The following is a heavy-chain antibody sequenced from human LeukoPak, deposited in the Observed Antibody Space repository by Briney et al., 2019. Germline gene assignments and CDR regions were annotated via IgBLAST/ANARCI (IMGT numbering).Heavy chain of an antibody. CDR1: GYTFTGYY. Sequence: GASVKVSCKTSGYTFTGYYMHWVRQAPGQGLEWMGRINPYSGGTNYAQKLQGRVTMTTDTSTSTAYMELRSLRSDDTAVYYCARDRYQLLLYRISNWFDPWGQGTLVTVSS. V-gene: IGHV1-2*02. CDR3: ARDRYQLLLYRISNWFDP. D-gene: IGHD2-2*01. J-gene: IGHJ5*02. CDR2: INPYSGGT.